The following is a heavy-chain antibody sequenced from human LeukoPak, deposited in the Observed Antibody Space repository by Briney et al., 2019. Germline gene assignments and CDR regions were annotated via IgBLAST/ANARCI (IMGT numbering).Heavy chain of an antibody. CDR2: INHSGST. J-gene: IGHJ4*02. V-gene: IGHV4-34*01. CDR1: GVSFSGYY. CDR3: ARINLYYFDY. Sequence: SETLSLTCAVYGVSFSGYYWSWLRQPPGKGLEWIGEINHSGSTNYNPSLKSRVTISVDTSKNQFSLKLSSVTAADTAVYYCARINLYYFDYWGQGTLVTVSS.